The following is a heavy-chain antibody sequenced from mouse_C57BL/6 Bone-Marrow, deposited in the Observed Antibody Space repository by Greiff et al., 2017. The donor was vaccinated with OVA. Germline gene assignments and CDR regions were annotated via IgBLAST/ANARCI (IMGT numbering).Heavy chain of an antibody. CDR3: ARGEYYGSEAD. Sequence: QVQLQQPGAELVKPGASVKLSCKASGYTFTSYWMQWVKQRPGQGLEWIGKIDPSGGYTNSNQKFKGKATLTVDTSASTAYMQLSSLTSEDSAVDYCARGEYYGSEADWGQGTLVTVSA. CDR2: IDPSGGYT. V-gene: IGHV1-50*01. J-gene: IGHJ3*01. D-gene: IGHD1-1*01. CDR1: GYTFTSYW.